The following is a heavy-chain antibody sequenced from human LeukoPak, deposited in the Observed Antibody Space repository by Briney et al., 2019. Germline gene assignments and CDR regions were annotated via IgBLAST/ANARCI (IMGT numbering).Heavy chain of an antibody. D-gene: IGHD5-18*01. CDR3: VRALRGYSYGRYYYYMDV. J-gene: IGHJ6*03. Sequence: GGSLRLSCAASGFTVSSNYMSWVRQAPGKGLEWVSVIYSGGSTYYADSVKGRFTISRDNSKNTLYLQMNSLRAEDTAVCYCVRALRGYSYGRYYYYMDVWGKGTTVTISS. CDR2: IYSGGST. V-gene: IGHV3-66*01. CDR1: GFTVSSNY.